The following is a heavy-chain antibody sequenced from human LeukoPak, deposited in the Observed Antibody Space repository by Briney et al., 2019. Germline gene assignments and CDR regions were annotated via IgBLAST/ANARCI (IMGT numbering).Heavy chain of an antibody. CDR3: ARRAPYYDFWSGYGHEGGTFDY. Sequence: PSETLSLTCTVSGGSISSSSYYWGWIRQPPGKGLEWIGSIYYSGSTYYNPSLKSRFTISVDTSKNQFSLKLSSVTAADTAVYYCARRAPYYDFWSGYGHEGGTFDYWGQGTLVTVSS. J-gene: IGHJ4*02. V-gene: IGHV4-39*01. CDR1: GGSISSSSYY. CDR2: IYYSGST. D-gene: IGHD3-3*01.